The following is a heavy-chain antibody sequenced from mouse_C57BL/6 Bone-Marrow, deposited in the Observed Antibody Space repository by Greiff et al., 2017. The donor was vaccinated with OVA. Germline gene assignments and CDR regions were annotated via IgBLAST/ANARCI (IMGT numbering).Heavy chain of an antibody. V-gene: IGHV1-55*01. J-gene: IGHJ4*01. D-gene: IGHD2-5*01. CDR1: GYTFTSYW. Sequence: VQLQQPGAELVKPGASVKMSCKASGYTFTSYWITWVKQRPGQGLEWIGDIYPGSGSTNYNEKFKSKATLTVDTSSSTAYKQLSSLASEDSAVYYCAYYSNYDYAMDYWGQGTSVTVSS. CDR2: IYPGSGST. CDR3: AYYSNYDYAMDY.